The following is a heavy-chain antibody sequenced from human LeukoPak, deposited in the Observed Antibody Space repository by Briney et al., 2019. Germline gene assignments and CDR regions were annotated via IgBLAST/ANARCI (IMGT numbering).Heavy chain of an antibody. V-gene: IGHV3-23*01. D-gene: IGHD2-2*02. Sequence: GGSLRLSCAASGFTFSSYAMSWVRQAPGKGLEWVSAISGSGDSTYYADSVKGRFTISRDNSKNTLYLQMNSLRAEDTAVYYCAKVKGGYCSSTSCYTAHSYYYYYGMDVWGQGTTVTVSS. CDR1: GFTFSSYA. CDR3: AKVKGGYCSSTSCYTAHSYYYYYGMDV. J-gene: IGHJ6*02. CDR2: ISGSGDST.